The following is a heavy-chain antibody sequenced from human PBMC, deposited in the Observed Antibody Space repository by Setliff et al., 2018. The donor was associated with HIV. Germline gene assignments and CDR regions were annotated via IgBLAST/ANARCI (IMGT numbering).Heavy chain of an antibody. CDR1: GDSIDRSNFF. CDR3: ASLDYSYGLDY. J-gene: IGHJ4*02. V-gene: IGHV4-39*02. D-gene: IGHD5-18*01. Sequence: SETLSLTCTVSGDSIDRSNFFWTWIRQHPGKGLEWIASIHYTARTYYNPSLKSRVSTSADTSKNHFSLKLTSVTAADTAVYYCASLDYSYGLDYWGQGTLVTVSS. CDR2: IHYTART.